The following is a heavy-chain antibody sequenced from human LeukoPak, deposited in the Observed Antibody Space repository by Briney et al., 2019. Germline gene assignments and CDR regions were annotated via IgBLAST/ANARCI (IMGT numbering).Heavy chain of an antibody. CDR3: AKIVVPAAFYFYGMDV. CDR1: GFTFSRYY. Sequence: GGSLRLSCAASGFTFSRYYMAWVRQTPGKGLEWVSGISGNGLKTFYADSVKGRFTISRDNSKKTVDLEMNNLRVEDSAIFYCAKIVVPAAFYFYGMDVWGPGTTVTVSS. J-gene: IGHJ6*02. CDR2: ISGNGLKT. V-gene: IGHV3-23*01. D-gene: IGHD2-2*01.